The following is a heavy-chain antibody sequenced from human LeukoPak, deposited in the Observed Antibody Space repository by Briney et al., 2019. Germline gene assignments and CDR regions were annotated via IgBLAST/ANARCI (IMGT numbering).Heavy chain of an antibody. CDR3: ARYWELPYNFDY. CDR1: CRSVRSGRDD. Sequence: SETLSLTCTVSCRSVRSGRDDWGWIRQPPGKGLEWIGYIYYSGSTNYNPSLKSRVTISVDTSKNPFSLKLSSVATADTAVYYCARYWELPYNFDYWGQGTLVTVSS. D-gene: IGHD1-26*01. CDR2: IYYSGST. J-gene: IGHJ4*02. V-gene: IGHV4-61*01.